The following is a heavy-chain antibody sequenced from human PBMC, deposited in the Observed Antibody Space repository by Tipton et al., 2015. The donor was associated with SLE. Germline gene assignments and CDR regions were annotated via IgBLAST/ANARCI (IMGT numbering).Heavy chain of an antibody. J-gene: IGHJ6*03. V-gene: IGHV4-59*01. CDR2: IYDSGSP. D-gene: IGHD1-26*01. CDR1: GDSISSYY. CDR3: ARAGSYPYYYYYMDV. Sequence: TLSLTCSVSGDSISSYYWSWIRQPPGKGLEWIGNIYDSGSPNYNPSLKSRVTISVDRSKNQFSLKLSSVTAADTAVYYCARAGSYPYYYYYMDVWGKGTTVTVSS.